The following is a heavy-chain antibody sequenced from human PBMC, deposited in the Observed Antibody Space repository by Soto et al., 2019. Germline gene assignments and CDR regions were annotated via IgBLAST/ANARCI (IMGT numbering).Heavy chain of an antibody. CDR3: ARGREKNSLSGYYRYYYYYMDV. D-gene: IGHD3-9*01. J-gene: IGHJ6*03. Sequence: SETLSLTCAVYGGSFSGYYWSWIRQPPGKGLEWIGEINHSGSTNYNPSLKSRVTISVDTSKNQFSLKLSSVTAADTAVYYCARGREKNSLSGYYRYYYYYMDVWGKGTTVTVSS. CDR2: INHSGST. CDR1: GGSFSGYY. V-gene: IGHV4-34*01.